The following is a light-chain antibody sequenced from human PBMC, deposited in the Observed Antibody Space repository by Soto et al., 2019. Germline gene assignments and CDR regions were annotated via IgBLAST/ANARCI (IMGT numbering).Light chain of an antibody. CDR2: EGS. V-gene: IGLV2-23*01. CDR1: SSGVENYNL. CDR3: SSYAGAVV. Sequence: QSVLTQPASVSGSPGQSITLSCTRTSSGVENYNLVSWYQHRPGKAPKLMIYEGSQRPSGVSDRFSGSRSGNTASLTISGLRAEDEADYYCSSYAGAVVFGGGTQLTVL. J-gene: IGLJ2*01.